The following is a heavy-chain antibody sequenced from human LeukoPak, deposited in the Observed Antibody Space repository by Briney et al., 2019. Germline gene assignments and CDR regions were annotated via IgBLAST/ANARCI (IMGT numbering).Heavy chain of an antibody. D-gene: IGHD2-8*01. CDR2: IKSKTDGGTT. CDR3: TTDEDIVPV. V-gene: IGHV3-15*01. Sequence: PGGSLGLSCAASGFTFSSYAMSWVRQAPGKGLEWVGRIKSKTDGGTTDYVAPVKGRFTISRDDSKNTLYLQMNSLKTEDTAVYYCTTDEDIVPVWGQGTLVTVSS. CDR1: GFTFSSYA. J-gene: IGHJ4*02.